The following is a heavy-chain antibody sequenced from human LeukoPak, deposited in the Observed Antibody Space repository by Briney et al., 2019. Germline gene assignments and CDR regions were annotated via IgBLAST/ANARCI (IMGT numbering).Heavy chain of an antibody. D-gene: IGHD2-2*01. CDR1: GGSISSYY. V-gene: IGHV4-4*07. CDR2: IYTSRST. CDR3: ARGGYCSSTSCPRDGMDV. J-gene: IGHJ6*02. Sequence: SETLSLTCTVSGGSISSYYWSWIRQPAGKGLEWIGRIYTSRSTNYNPSLKSRVTMSVDTSKNQFSLKLSSVTAADTAVYYCARGGYCSSTSCPRDGMDVWGQGTTVTVSS.